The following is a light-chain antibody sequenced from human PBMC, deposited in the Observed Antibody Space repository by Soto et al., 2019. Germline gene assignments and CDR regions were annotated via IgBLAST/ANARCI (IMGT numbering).Light chain of an antibody. CDR1: QSVSSSY. Sequence: ELVLTQSPGTLSLSPGDSATLSCRARQSVSSSYLAWYQQKPGQAPRLLIYGASSRATGIQDSFSGSGSGTEFTLTIRSLRSEDFAVYYCQQYNNWPTCGQGTKVDI. CDR3: QQYNNWPT. V-gene: IGKV3-20*01. J-gene: IGKJ1*01. CDR2: GAS.